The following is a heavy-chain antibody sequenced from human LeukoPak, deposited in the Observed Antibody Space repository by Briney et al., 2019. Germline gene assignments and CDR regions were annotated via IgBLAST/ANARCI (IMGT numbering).Heavy chain of an antibody. V-gene: IGHV3-53*01. J-gene: IGHJ4*02. CDR1: GFPLNNNY. Sequence: PGGSLKLSCAASGFPLNNNYMSWVRQAPGKGLEWGSVIYRGGSTYYADSVKGRFTISRDNSKNTLYLQMNSLETEDTAVYYCTRVLDRSYYYSWVPDYWGQGTLVTVSS. D-gene: IGHD3-10*01. CDR2: IYRGGST. CDR3: TRVLDRSYYYSWVPDY.